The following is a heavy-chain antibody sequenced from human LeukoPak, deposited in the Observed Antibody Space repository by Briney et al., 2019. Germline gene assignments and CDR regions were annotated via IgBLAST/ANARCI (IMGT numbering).Heavy chain of an antibody. CDR1: GCIFTNCG. CDR2: ISTQNGNT. V-gene: IGHV1-18*01. CDR3: ARDLYSSGWFGY. D-gene: IGHD6-19*01. J-gene: IGHJ4*02. Sequence: ASVKVSCKASGCIFTNCGISWVRQAPGQGLEWMGWISTQNGNTKYVQKFQGRVTMTTDTSTSTAYMGLRSLRSDDTALYYCARDLYSSGWFGYWGQGTLVTVSS.